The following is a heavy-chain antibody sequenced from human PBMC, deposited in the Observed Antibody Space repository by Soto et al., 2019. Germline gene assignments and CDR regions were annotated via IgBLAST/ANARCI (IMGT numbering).Heavy chain of an antibody. CDR1: GFTFSSYS. CDR3: ARDLRGYDILTGYYYGMDV. D-gene: IGHD3-9*01. CDR2: ISSSSSTI. V-gene: IGHV3-48*02. J-gene: IGHJ6*02. Sequence: GGSLRLSCAASGFTFSSYSMNWVRQAPGKGLEWVSYISSSSSTIYYADSVKGRFTISRDNAKNSLYLQMNSLRDEDTAVYYCARDLRGYDILTGYYYGMDVWGQGTTVTVSS.